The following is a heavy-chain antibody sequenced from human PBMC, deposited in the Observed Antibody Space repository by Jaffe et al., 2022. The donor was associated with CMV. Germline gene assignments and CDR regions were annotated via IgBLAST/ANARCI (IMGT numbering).Heavy chain of an antibody. CDR2: ISYDGSNK. CDR3: ARSDYLSLSGAFDI. CDR1: GFTFSSYG. Sequence: QVQLVESGGGVVQPGRSLRLSCAASGFTFSSYGMHWVRQAPGKGLEWVAVISYDGSNKYYADSVKGRFTISRDNSKNTLYLQMNSLRAEDTAVYYCARSDYLSLSGAFDIWGQGTMVTVSS. V-gene: IGHV3-30*03. J-gene: IGHJ3*02. D-gene: IGHD3-16*01.